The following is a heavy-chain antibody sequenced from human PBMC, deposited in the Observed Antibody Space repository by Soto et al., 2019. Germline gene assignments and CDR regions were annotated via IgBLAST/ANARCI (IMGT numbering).Heavy chain of an antibody. CDR2: ISGSGGST. CDR3: AKKDCNSYYYYYGLDV. J-gene: IGHJ6*02. CDR1: GFTFSSYA. Sequence: PGGSLRLSCAASGFTFSSYAMSWVRQAPGKGLEWVSAISGSGGSTYYADSVKGRFTISRDNSKNTLYLQMNSLRAEDTAVYYCAKKDCNSYYYYYGLDVWGQGTTVTAP. V-gene: IGHV3-23*01. D-gene: IGHD4-4*01.